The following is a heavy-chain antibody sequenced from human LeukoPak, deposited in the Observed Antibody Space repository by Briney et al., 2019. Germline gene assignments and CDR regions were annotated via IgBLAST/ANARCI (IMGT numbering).Heavy chain of an antibody. J-gene: IGHJ3*02. CDR2: INHSGST. CDR1: GGSFSGYY. CDR3: ATGGDILTGYYSDALDI. Sequence: PSETLSLTCAVYGGSFSGYYWSWIRQPPGKGLEWIGEINHSGSTNYNPSLKSRVTISVDTSKNQFSLKLSSVTAADTAVYYCATGGDILTGYYSDALDIWGQGTMVTVSS. D-gene: IGHD3-9*01. V-gene: IGHV4-34*01.